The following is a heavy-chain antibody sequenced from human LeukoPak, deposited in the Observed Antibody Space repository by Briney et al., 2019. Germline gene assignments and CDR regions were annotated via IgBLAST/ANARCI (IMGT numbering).Heavy chain of an antibody. CDR1: GFTFSRYA. J-gene: IGHJ6*03. D-gene: IGHD3-10*01. CDR3: AKGSGFGELGYYYYYMDV. CDR2: ISGSGGDT. Sequence: PGGSLRLSSAASGFTFSRYAMSWGRQALGKGVEWVSTISGSGGDTYYADSVKGRDTISRENKKNPLYLQMNSLSAEDTAVYYCAKGSGFGELGYYYYYMDVWGKGTPVTVSS. V-gene: IGHV3-23*01.